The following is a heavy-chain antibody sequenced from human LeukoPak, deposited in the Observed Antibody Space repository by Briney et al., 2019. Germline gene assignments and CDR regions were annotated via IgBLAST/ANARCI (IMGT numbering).Heavy chain of an antibody. CDR2: IHSGGST. V-gene: IGHV3-53*01. Sequence: GGSLRLSCAASGFTVSSNYMSWVRQAPGKGLEWVSVIHSGGSTYYADSVKGRFTISRDNSKNTLYLQMNSLRAEDTAVYYCAREYYYGSGNFYDLWGRGTLVTVSS. CDR3: AREYYYGSGNFYDL. CDR1: GFTVSSNY. D-gene: IGHD3-10*01. J-gene: IGHJ2*01.